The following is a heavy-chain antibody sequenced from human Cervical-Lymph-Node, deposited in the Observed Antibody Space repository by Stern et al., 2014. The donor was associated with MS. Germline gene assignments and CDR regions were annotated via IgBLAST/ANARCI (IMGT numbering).Heavy chain of an antibody. J-gene: IGHJ5*02. CDR3: ARDPHIAVAGTGGGFDP. CDR1: GYTFTSYG. V-gene: IGHV1-18*01. CDR2: ISGYNDDT. D-gene: IGHD6-19*01. Sequence: VQLVESGAEVKKPGASVKVSCKASGYTFTSYGISWVRQAPGQGLEWIGWISGYNDDTNYVEKFQGRVTMTRDTSTSTAYLELRSLRSDDTAVYYCARDPHIAVAGTGGGFDPWGQGTLVTVSS.